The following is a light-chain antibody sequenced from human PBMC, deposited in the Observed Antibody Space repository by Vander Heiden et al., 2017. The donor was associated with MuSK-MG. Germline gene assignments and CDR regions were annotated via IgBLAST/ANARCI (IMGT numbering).Light chain of an antibody. V-gene: IGKV3-15*01. CDR3: QQYNDWPPWT. CDR1: QAVSNN. J-gene: IGKJ1*01. CDR2: GAS. Sequence: ETVMTQSPATLSVSPGQRATLSCRASQAVSNNLAWYQQKPGQAPRLLIYGASTRATGIPARFSGSGSGTEFTLTISSLQSEDFAVYYCQQYNDWPPWTFGQGTKVXIK.